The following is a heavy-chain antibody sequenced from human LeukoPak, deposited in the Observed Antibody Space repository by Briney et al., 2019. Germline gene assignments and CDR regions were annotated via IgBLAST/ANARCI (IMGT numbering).Heavy chain of an antibody. J-gene: IGHJ4*02. CDR1: GFTFSSYA. V-gene: IGHV3-23*01. CDR3: ARAMVRGVQDY. D-gene: IGHD3-10*01. Sequence: GGSLRVSCAASGFTFSSYAMSWVRQAPGKGLEWVSAITGSGGSTYYADSVKGRFTISRDNSKNTLYLQMNRLRAEDTAVYYCARAMVRGVQDYWGQGTLVTVSS. CDR2: ITGSGGST.